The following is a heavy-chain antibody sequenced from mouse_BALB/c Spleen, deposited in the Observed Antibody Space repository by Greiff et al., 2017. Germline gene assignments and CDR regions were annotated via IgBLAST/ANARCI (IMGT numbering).Heavy chain of an antibody. V-gene: IGHV3-6*02. Sequence: EVQLVESGPGLVKPSQSLSLTCSVTGYSITSGYYWNWIRQFPGNKLEWMGYISYDGSNNYNPSLKNRISITRDTSKNQFFLKLNSVTTEDTATYYCARAAFYAMDYWGQGTSVTVSS. CDR2: ISYDGSN. J-gene: IGHJ4*01. CDR1: GYSITSGYY. CDR3: ARAAFYAMDY.